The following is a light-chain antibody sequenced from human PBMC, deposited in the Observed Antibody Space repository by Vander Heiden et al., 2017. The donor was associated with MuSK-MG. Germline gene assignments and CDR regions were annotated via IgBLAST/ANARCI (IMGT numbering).Light chain of an antibody. CDR2: LGS. J-gene: IGKJ1*01. CDR3: MGAPQTPRR. V-gene: IGKV2-28*01. CDR1: QSLLHSNGYNY. Sequence: DIVMTQSPLSLPVTPGEPASISCRSSQSLLHSNGYNYLDWYLQKPGQSPQLLIYLGSNRASGVPDRFSGSGSGTDFTLKISRVEAEDVGVYYCMGAPQTPRRFDPGSKVEI.